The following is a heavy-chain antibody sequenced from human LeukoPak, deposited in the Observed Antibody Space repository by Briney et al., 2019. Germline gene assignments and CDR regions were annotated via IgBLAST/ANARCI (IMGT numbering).Heavy chain of an antibody. V-gene: IGHV3-74*01. Sequence: GGSLRLPCAASGFTFSSYWMHWVRQAPGKGLVWVSRINSDGSSTSYADSVKGRFTISRDNAKNTLYLQMNSLRAEDTAVYYCARDLLPLRYYYYYGMDVWGQGTTVTVSS. J-gene: IGHJ6*02. D-gene: IGHD4-17*01. CDR3: ARDLLPLRYYYYYGMDV. CDR2: INSDGSST. CDR1: GFTFSSYW.